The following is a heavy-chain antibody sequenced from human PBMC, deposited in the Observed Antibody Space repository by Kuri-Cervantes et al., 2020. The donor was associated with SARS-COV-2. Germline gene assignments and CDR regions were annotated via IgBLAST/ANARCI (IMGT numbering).Heavy chain of an antibody. J-gene: IGHJ6*03. V-gene: IGHV4-61*09. CDR2: LDTSGTT. CDR3: ARDWGASTQYYYYYMDV. Sequence: SETLSLTCAVSGVSVSHGTYSWSWIRQPAGKGLEWIGHLDTSGTTTYNPSLKSRVTISLDTSKNHVSLRLTSATAADTAVYFCARDWGASTQYYYYYMDVWGKGTTVTVSS. D-gene: IGHD3-16*01. CDR1: GVSVSHGTYS.